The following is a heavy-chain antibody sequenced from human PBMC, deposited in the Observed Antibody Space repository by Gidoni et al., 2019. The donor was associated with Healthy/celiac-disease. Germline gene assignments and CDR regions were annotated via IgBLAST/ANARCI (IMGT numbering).Heavy chain of an antibody. V-gene: IGHV3-23*01. J-gene: IGHJ5*02. CDR1: GFTFSSYA. Sequence: EVQLLESGGGLVQPGGSLRLSCSASGFTFSSYAMSWVRQAPGKGLEWVSAISGSGGSTYYADNSKNTLYLQMNSLRAEDTAVYYCAKEDGTIFGVSLYNWFDPWGQGTLVTVSS. D-gene: IGHD3-3*01. CDR3: AKEDGTIFGVSLYNWFDP. CDR2: ISGSGGST.